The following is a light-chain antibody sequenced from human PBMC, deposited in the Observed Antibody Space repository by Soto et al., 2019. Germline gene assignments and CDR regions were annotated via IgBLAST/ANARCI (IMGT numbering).Light chain of an antibody. Sequence: QSALTQPASVSGSPGQSITISRTGTSSDVGSYNLVSWYQQHPGKAPKLMIYEGSKRPSGVSNRFSGSRSCNTASLAICGLQAEDEADYYCCSYAGSNVVFGGGTKLTVL. V-gene: IGLV2-23*01. CDR3: CSYAGSNVV. J-gene: IGLJ2*01. CDR1: SSDVGSYNL. CDR2: EGS.